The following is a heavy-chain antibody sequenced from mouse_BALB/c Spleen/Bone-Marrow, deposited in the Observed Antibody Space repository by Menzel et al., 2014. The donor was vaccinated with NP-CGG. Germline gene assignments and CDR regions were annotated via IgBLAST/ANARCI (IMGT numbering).Heavy chain of an antibody. V-gene: IGHV1S81*02. D-gene: IGHD2-13*01. CDR3: TREGDSPFAY. Sequence: LVESGAELVKPGASVKLSCTASGYTFTSYYMYWVKQRPGQGLEWIGEINPSNGGTNFNEKFKSKATLTVDKSSSTAYMQLSSLTSEDSAVYYCTREGDSPFAYWGQGTLVTVSA. CDR1: GYTFTSYY. CDR2: INPSNGGT. J-gene: IGHJ3*01.